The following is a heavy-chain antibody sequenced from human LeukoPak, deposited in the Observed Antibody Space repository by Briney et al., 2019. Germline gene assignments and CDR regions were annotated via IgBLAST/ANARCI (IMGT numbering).Heavy chain of an antibody. CDR3: ARDLDDFWSGYGY. Sequence: SETLSLTCAVYGGSFSGYYWSWIRQPPGKGLEWIGEINHSGSTYYNPSLKSRVTISVDTSKNQFSLKLSSVTAADTAVYYCARDLDDFWSGYGYWGQGTLVTVSS. V-gene: IGHV4-34*01. J-gene: IGHJ4*02. D-gene: IGHD3-3*01. CDR2: INHSGST. CDR1: GGSFSGYY.